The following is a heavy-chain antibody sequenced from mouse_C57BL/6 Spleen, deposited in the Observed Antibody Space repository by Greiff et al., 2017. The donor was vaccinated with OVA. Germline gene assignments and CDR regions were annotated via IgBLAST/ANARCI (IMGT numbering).Heavy chain of an antibody. V-gene: IGHV5-12*01. CDR1: GFTFSDYY. CDR3: ASFYGYMDY. CDR2: ISNGGGST. Sequence: EVQLVESGGGLVQPGGSLKLSCAASGFTFSDYYMYWVRPTPEKRLEWVAYISNGGGSTYYPDTVQGRFPISRDNAKNTLYLQMSRLKSEDTAMYYCASFYGYMDYWGQGTSVTVSS. J-gene: IGHJ4*01. D-gene: IGHD1-1*01.